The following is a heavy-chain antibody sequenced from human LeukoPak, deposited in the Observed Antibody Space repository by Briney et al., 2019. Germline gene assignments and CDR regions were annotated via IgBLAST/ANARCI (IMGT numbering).Heavy chain of an antibody. J-gene: IGHJ3*02. Sequence: SGGSLRLSCAASGFSFSNYDMTWVRQAPGKGLDWVSTLSDSGGSTYYADSVKGRFTTSRDNSKNTLYLQMSSLRAEDTAIYFCAKRLYYGSGPLDIWGQGTMVTVSS. CDR2: LSDSGGST. CDR1: GFSFSNYD. CDR3: AKRLYYGSGPLDI. V-gene: IGHV3-23*01. D-gene: IGHD3-10*01.